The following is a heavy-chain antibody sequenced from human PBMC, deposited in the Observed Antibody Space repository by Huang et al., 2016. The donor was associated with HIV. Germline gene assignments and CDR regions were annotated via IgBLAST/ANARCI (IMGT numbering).Heavy chain of an antibody. D-gene: IGHD3-22*01. J-gene: IGHJ4*02. Sequence: QVQLVQSGAEVKKPGSSVRVSCKASGGTFRNYAVSWVRQAPGQGLGWMGGISPICNTRNYAQKFQGRVTITADESTNTAFLELSSLRSEDTAVDFCARGVVYYYDSSGYYPYDYWGQGTLVTVSS. CDR1: GGTFRNYA. CDR2: ISPICNTR. V-gene: IGHV1-69*13. CDR3: ARGVVYYYDSSGYYPYDY.